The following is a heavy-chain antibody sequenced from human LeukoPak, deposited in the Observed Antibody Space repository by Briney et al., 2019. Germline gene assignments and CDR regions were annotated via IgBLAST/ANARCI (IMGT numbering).Heavy chain of an antibody. V-gene: IGHV3-23*01. CDR3: AQDLAWGAFDH. D-gene: IGHD7-27*01. Sequence: PGGTLRLSCAASGFTFRNYGMNWVRQAPGKGLEWVSGISPSGGGIYYADSVKGRFTISRDDSKNTLSLQMNSLRVEDTAVYYCAQDLAWGAFDHWGQGTLVTVSS. CDR1: GFTFRNYG. J-gene: IGHJ4*02. CDR2: ISPSGGGI.